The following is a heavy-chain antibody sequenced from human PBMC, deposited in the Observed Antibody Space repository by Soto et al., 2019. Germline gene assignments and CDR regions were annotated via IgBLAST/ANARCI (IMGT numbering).Heavy chain of an antibody. V-gene: IGHV4-30-4*01. D-gene: IGHD5-18*01. CDR3: ARASPVVTDV. CDR2: IYYSGST. J-gene: IGHJ6*02. CDR1: GGSISSGDYY. Sequence: QVQLQESGPGLVKPSQTLSLTCTVSGGSISSGDYYWSWIRQPPGKGLEWIGYIYYSGSTYYNPSLKSRVXLPXDTSKNLFSLKLSSVTAADTAVYYCARASPVVTDVGGQGTTVTVSS.